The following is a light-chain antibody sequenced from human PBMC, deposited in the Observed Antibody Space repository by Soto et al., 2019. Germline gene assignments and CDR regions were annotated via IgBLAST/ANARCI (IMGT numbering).Light chain of an antibody. Sequence: EIVMTQSPATLSVSPGERATLSCRASQSVSSNLAWYQQKPGQAPRLLIYGASTRATGIPARFSGSGSGTDFTLTISSLEPEDFAVYYCQQRLNWITFDQGTRLEIK. CDR3: QQRLNWIT. V-gene: IGKV3D-15*01. CDR1: QSVSSN. CDR2: GAS. J-gene: IGKJ5*01.